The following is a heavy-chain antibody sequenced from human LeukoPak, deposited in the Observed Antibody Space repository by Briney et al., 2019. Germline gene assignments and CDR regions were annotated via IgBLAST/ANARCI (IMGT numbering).Heavy chain of an antibody. J-gene: IGHJ6*02. D-gene: IGHD4-11*01. CDR3: ARGDPTGHYYYGMDV. CDR1: GGSISSYY. CDR2: IYYSGST. Sequence: SETLSLTCTASGGSISSYYWSWIRQPPGKGLEWIGYIYYSGSTNYNPSLKSRVTISVDTSKNQFSLKLSSVTAADTAVYYCARGDPTGHYYYGMDVWGQGTTVTVSS. V-gene: IGHV4-59*01.